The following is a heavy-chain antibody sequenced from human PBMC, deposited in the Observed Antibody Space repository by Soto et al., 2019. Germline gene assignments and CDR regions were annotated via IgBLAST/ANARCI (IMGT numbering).Heavy chain of an antibody. J-gene: IGHJ4*02. V-gene: IGHV3-30-3*01. D-gene: IGHD6-13*01. CDR1: GFTFSSYA. CDR3: ARDRQYSSSWLDY. CDR2: ISYDGSNK. Sequence: VGCLGLSCAASGFTFSSYAMHWVRQAPGKGLEWVAVISYDGSNKYYADSVKGRFTISRDNSKNTLYLQMNSLRAEDTAVYYCARDRQYSSSWLDYWGQGTLVTVSS.